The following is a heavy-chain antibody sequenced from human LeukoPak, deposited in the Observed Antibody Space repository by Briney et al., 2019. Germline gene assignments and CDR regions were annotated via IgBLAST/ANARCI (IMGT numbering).Heavy chain of an antibody. CDR2: ISSRSSFI. D-gene: IGHD5-24*01. CDR1: GFTFSDYT. V-gene: IGHV3-21*01. Sequence: GRSLRLSCAASGFTFSDYTMNWVRQAPGKGLEWVSSISSRSSFIFYADSVKGRFTISRDNAKNSLYLQMNSLRAEDTAVYYCARTKEMASISYFDSWGQGTLVTVSS. CDR3: ARTKEMASISYFDS. J-gene: IGHJ4*02.